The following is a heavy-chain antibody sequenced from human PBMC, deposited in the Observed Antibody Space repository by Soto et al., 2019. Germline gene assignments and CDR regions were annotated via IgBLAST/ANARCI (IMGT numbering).Heavy chain of an antibody. CDR2: ISYDGSNK. CDR1: GFTFSSYG. CDR3: AKEQYYYDSSGYPSPYFQH. V-gene: IGHV3-30*18. D-gene: IGHD3-22*01. Sequence: PGGSLRLSCAASGFTFSSYGMHWVRQAPGKGLEWVAVISYDGSNKYYADSVKGRFTISRDNSKNTLYLQMNSLRAEDTAVYYCAKEQYYYDSSGYPSPYFQHWGQGTLVTV. J-gene: IGHJ1*01.